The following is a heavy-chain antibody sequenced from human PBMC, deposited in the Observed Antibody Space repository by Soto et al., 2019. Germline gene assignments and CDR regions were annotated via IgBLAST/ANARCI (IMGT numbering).Heavy chain of an antibody. CDR1: GFTFSSYA. V-gene: IGHV3-30-3*01. CDR2: ISYDGSNK. CDR3: ARDQWHYYYYGMAV. J-gene: IGHJ6*02. Sequence: QVQLVESGGGVVQPGRSLRLSCAASGFTFSSYAMHWVRQAPGKGLEWVAVISYDGSNKYYADSVKGRFTISRDNSKNTRYLQMNSLRAEDTAVYYCARDQWHYYYYGMAVWGQGTTVTVSS. D-gene: IGHD2-8*01.